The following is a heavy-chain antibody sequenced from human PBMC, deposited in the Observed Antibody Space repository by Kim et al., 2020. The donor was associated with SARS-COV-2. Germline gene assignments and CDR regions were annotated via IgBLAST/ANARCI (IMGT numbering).Heavy chain of an antibody. CDR2: IYYSGST. CDR3: ARGGNYYDSSGGNDAFDI. J-gene: IGHJ3*02. V-gene: IGHV4-59*13. D-gene: IGHD3-22*01. CDR1: GGSISNYY. Sequence: SETLSLTCTVSGGSISNYYWSWIRQPPGKGLEWIAYIYYSGSTNYNPSLTGRVTISVDTSKNQFSLKLSSVTAADTAVYYCARGGNYYDSSGGNDAFDIWGQGTMVTVSS.